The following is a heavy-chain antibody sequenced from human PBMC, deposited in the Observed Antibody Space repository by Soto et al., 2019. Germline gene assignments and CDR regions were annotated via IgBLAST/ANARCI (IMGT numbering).Heavy chain of an antibody. Sequence: GASLKISCKGSGYSFTSSWIGWVRQMPGKGLEWMGIIYPGDSDTRYSPSFQGQVTISADKSISTAYLQWSSLKASDTAMYYCARHTSIAAAGSPNYYGMDVWGQGTTVTVSS. D-gene: IGHD6-13*01. V-gene: IGHV5-51*01. CDR1: GYSFTSSW. CDR3: ARHTSIAAAGSPNYYGMDV. CDR2: IYPGDSDT. J-gene: IGHJ6*02.